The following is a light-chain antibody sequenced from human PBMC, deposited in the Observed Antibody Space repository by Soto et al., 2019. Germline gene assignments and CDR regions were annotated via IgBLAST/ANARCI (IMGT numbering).Light chain of an antibody. Sequence: DIQMTQSPSSLSASFGDRVTITCRASQNIRNHLNWYQQRPGKTPNLLVYAASNLRSGVPSRFSGSGSGTLFTLTITTLQPEDFATYYCQQIHSTSSYTFGQGTKVDI. CDR3: QQIHSTSSYT. V-gene: IGKV1-39*01. J-gene: IGKJ2*01. CDR1: QNIRNH. CDR2: AAS.